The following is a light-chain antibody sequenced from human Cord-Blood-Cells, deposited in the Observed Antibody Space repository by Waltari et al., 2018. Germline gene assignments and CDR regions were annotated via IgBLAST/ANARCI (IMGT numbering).Light chain of an antibody. Sequence: QSALTQRASVSGSPGQSITISCTGTSSDVGSYNLVSWYQQHPGKAPKLMIYEGSKRASGVSTRFAGSKSGNTASLTISGLQAEDEADYYCCSYAGSSTWVFGGGTKLTVL. CDR1: SSDVGSYNL. CDR3: CSYAGSSTWV. J-gene: IGLJ3*02. V-gene: IGLV2-23*01. CDR2: EGS.